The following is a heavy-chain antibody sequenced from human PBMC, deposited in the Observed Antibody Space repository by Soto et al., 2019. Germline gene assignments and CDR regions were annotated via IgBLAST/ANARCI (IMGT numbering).Heavy chain of an antibody. CDR2: ISSSSSSI. CDR3: ARDIRKEQYV. Sequence: EVQLVESGGGLVQPGGSLRLSCAASGFTFSSYSMHWVRQAPGKGLEWVSYISSSSSSIYYADSVKGRFTISRDNAKNSLYLQMNSLRAEDTAVYYCARDIRKEQYVWGKGTTVTVSS. J-gene: IGHJ6*04. V-gene: IGHV3-48*01. D-gene: IGHD6-19*01. CDR1: GFTFSSYS.